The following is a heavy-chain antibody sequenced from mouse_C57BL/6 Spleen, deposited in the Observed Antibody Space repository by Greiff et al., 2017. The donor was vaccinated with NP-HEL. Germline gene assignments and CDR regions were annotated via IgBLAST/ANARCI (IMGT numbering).Heavy chain of an antibody. CDR3: ARRDYYGYDDDGFDY. CDR1: GYTFTDYY. D-gene: IGHD2-2*01. J-gene: IGHJ2*01. Sequence: VQLKQSGPELVKPGASVKISCKASGYTFTDYYMNWVKQSHGKSLEWIGDINPNNGGTSYNQKFKGKATLTVDKSSSTAYMELRSLTSEDSAVYYCARRDYYGYDDDGFDYWGQGTTLTVSS. CDR2: INPNNGGT. V-gene: IGHV1-26*01.